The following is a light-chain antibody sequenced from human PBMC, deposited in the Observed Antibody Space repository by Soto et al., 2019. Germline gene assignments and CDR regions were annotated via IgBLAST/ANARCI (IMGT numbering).Light chain of an antibody. CDR1: ISDVGGYNY. CDR2: DVD. V-gene: IGLV2-11*01. J-gene: IGLJ1*01. CDR3: CSYAGSYTFV. Sequence: QSVLTQPRSLSGSPGQSVTISCTGTISDVGGYNYVSWYQHHPGKAPKLMIYDVDKRPSGVPGRFSGSKSGNTASLTISGLQAEDEADYYCCSYAGSYTFVFGTGTKVTVL.